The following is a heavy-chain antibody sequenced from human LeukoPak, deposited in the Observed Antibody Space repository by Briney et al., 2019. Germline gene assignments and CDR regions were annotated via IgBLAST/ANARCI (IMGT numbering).Heavy chain of an antibody. Sequence: SETLSLTCAVYGGSFSGYYWSWIRQPPGKGLEWIGEINHSGGTNYNPSLKSRVTISVDTSKNQFSLKLSSVTAADTAVYYCARHKYYYDSSGYQKAFDYWGQGTLVTVSS. CDR2: INHSGGT. CDR3: ARHKYYYDSSGYQKAFDY. V-gene: IGHV4-34*01. J-gene: IGHJ4*02. D-gene: IGHD3-22*01. CDR1: GGSFSGYY.